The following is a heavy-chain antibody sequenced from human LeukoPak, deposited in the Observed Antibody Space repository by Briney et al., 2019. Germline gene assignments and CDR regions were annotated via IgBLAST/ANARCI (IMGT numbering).Heavy chain of an antibody. V-gene: IGHV3-66*02. Sequence: GGSLRLSCAASGFTVSSNYMSWVRQAPGKGLEWVSVIYSGGSTYYADSVQGRFTISRDHSKNTLYLQMNSLRAEDTAVYYCARPRGGYYDSSGLDAFDIWGQGTMVTVSS. CDR2: IYSGGST. CDR1: GFTVSSNY. J-gene: IGHJ3*02. CDR3: ARPRGGYYDSSGLDAFDI. D-gene: IGHD3-22*01.